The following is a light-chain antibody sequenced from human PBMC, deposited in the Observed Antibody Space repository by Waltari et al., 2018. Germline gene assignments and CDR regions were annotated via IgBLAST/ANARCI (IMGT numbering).Light chain of an antibody. J-gene: IGKJ3*01. CDR3: QHFNNYPPFT. CDR2: DAS. V-gene: IGKV1D-13*01. Sequence: AIQLTQSPSSLSASVGDRVTITCRASQGIRSALAWYQQKPGKAPKLLIYDASSLESGVPSRFSGSGSGTDYTLTISSLQPEDFATYYCQHFNNYPPFTFGPGTKVDIK. CDR1: QGIRSA.